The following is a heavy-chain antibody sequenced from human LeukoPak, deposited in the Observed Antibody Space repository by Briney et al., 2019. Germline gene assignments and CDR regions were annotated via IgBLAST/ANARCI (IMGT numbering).Heavy chain of an antibody. CDR2: IYSTGTT. Sequence: PSETLSLTCTVSGGSISGYFWSWIRQPPGKGPEGIGYIYSTGTTNYSPSLSSRVTISVDTSKNPLSLNLRFVTATDTAVYHCARHNPPPTGFCSGTSRFMSGSQYFYMDVWGKGTSVTVS. D-gene: IGHD3-10*02. CDR1: GGSISGYF. J-gene: IGHJ6*03. CDR3: ARHNPPPTGFCSGTSRFMSGSQYFYMDV. V-gene: IGHV4-4*09.